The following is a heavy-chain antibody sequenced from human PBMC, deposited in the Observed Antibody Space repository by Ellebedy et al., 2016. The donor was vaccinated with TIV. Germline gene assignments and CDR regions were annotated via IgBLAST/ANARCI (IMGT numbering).Heavy chain of an antibody. CDR1: GYTFTSYY. J-gene: IGHJ4*02. Sequence: ASVKVSCKASGYTFTSYYMHWVRQAPGQGLEWMGIINPSGGSTSYAQKFQGRVTMTIDTSTNTAYMELSSLRFDDTAVYYGARVRQTYDFDFWGQGTLVTVSS. CDR3: ARVRQTYDFDF. CDR2: INPSGGST. V-gene: IGHV1-46*01. D-gene: IGHD4-17*01.